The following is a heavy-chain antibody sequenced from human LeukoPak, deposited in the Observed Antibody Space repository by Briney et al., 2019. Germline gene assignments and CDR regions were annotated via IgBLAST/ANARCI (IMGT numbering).Heavy chain of an antibody. CDR1: GFTVSSNY. Sequence: PGGSLRLPCAASGFTVSSNYMTWVRQAPGKGLEWVSVIYSDGSTFYADSAKGRFTISRDNSKNTLYLQMNSLRADDTAVYFCARDHRIGGSWGQGTLVTVSS. CDR3: ARDHRIGGS. CDR2: IYSDGST. D-gene: IGHD3-16*01. J-gene: IGHJ4*02. V-gene: IGHV3-53*01.